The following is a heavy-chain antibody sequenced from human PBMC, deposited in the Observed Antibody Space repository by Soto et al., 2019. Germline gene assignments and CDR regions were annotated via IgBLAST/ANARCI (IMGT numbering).Heavy chain of an antibody. Sequence: GGSLRLSCAASGFIFTSYSMVWVRLAPGKGLEWVASISSGSDSILYADSVKGRFTVSRDNAKKSLFLQMNNLRAEDTAVYFCARDRSADRFVQYFQHWGQGTQVTVS. J-gene: IGHJ1*01. CDR2: ISSGSDSI. CDR3: ARDRSADRFVQYFQH. V-gene: IGHV3-21*01. CDR1: GFIFTSYS. D-gene: IGHD6-19*01.